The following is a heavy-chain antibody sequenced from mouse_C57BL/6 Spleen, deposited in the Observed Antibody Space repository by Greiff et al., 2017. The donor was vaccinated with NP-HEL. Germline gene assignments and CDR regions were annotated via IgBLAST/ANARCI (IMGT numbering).Heavy chain of an antibody. D-gene: IGHD2-4*01. CDR3: ASLYDYGEDY. V-gene: IGHV1-54*01. CDR1: GYAFTNYL. CDR2: INPGSGGT. J-gene: IGHJ2*01. Sequence: QVQLQQSGAELVRPGTSVKVSCKASGYAFTNYLIEWVKQRPGQGLEWIGVINPGSGGTNYNEKFKGKATLTADKSSSTAYMQLSSLTSEDSAVYFCASLYDYGEDYWGQGTTLTVSS.